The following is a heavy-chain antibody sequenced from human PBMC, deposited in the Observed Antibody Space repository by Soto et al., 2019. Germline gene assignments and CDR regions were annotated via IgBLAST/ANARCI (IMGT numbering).Heavy chain of an antibody. V-gene: IGHV1-2*02. CDR1: CSPFLRYS. J-gene: IGHJ4*02. CDR2: INPNSGGT. CDR3: ARERRGGSSWNVRVSCFAS. Sequence: VSWKPVCSPFLRYSIGLVRSASGPGLEWMGWINPNSGGTNYAQKFQGRVTMTRDTSISTAYMELSRLRSDDTAVYYCARERRGGSSWNVRVSCFASGGQGSLGTV. D-gene: IGHD6-13*01.